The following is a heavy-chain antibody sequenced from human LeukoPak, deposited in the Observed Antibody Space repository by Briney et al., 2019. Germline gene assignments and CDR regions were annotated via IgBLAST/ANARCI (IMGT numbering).Heavy chain of an antibody. D-gene: IGHD2-15*01. J-gene: IGHJ3*02. CDR1: AYSFSNYW. CDR3: ARLAYCSGGNCHQGAFDI. Sequence: KTGESLKISCKDSAYSFSNYWIAWVRQMPGKGLDWMGIIYPGDSDTRYSPSFQGQVTISADKSISTAYLQWSGLKASDTAMYYCARLAYCSGGNCHQGAFDIWGQGTVVTVSS. CDR2: IYPGDSDT. V-gene: IGHV5-51*01.